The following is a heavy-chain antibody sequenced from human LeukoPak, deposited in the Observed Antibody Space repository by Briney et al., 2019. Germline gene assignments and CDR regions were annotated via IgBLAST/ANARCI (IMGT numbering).Heavy chain of an antibody. CDR2: IYTSGST. V-gene: IGHV4-4*07. CDR1: GGSIRSYY. D-gene: IGHD3-22*01. J-gene: IGHJ4*02. CDR3: AREYYYDSSGYSEIGY. Sequence: SETLSLTCSVSGGSIRSYYWSWIRQPAGKGLEWIGRIYTSGSTNYNPSLKSRVTISVDTSKNQFSLKLSSVTAADTAVYYCAREYYYDSSGYSEIGYWGQGTLVTVSS.